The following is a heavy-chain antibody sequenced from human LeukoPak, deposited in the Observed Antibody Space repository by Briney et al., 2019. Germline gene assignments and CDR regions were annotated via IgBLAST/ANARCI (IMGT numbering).Heavy chain of an antibody. CDR3: ARDPNGSGPDSDC. CDR2: LSGNGGNQ. CDR1: GFTFSSYA. J-gene: IGHJ4*02. D-gene: IGHD3-10*01. V-gene: IGHV3-23*01. Sequence: PGGSLRLSCAASGFTFSSYAMNWVRQAPGKGLEWVSGLSGNGGNQYYADSVKGRFTISRDNSKNTLFLQMNSLRAEDTAIYYCARDPNGSGPDSDCWGQGTLVTVSS.